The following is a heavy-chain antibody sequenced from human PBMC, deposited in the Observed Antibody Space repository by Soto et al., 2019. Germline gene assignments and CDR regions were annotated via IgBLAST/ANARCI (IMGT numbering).Heavy chain of an antibody. J-gene: IGHJ5*02. CDR2: VYYTGTT. CDR1: GGFVSSASYF. V-gene: IGHV4-61*01. Sequence: QVQLQESGPGLVKPSETLSLTCTVSGGFVSSASYFWSWIRQPPGKEMEFIAYVYYTGTTEYSPSLKSLASISLDTSKNHVSLTLTSVTTADTAIYYGASMRFGEVPYWFDHWGQGILVTVS. CDR3: ASMRFGEVPYWFDH. D-gene: IGHD3-3*01.